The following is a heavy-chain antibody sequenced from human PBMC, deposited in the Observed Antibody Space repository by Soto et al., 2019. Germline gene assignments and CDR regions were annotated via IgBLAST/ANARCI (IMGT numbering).Heavy chain of an antibody. CDR3: AKDQGSSSWYSYNYYGMDV. V-gene: IGHV3-30*02. J-gene: IGHJ6*02. CDR2: IFYDGSKT. Sequence: GGSLRLSCAASGFSFRDYGMHWVRQAPGKGLDWVAVIFYDGSKTDYADSVKGRFTISRDNSKNTLYLQMNSLRAEDTAVYYCAKDQGSSSWYSYNYYGMDVWGQGTTVTVSS. D-gene: IGHD6-13*01. CDR1: GFSFRDYG.